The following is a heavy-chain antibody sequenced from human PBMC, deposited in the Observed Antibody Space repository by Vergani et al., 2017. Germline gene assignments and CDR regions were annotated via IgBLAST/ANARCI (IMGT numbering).Heavy chain of an antibody. Sequence: QVQLVQSGAEVKKPGSSVKVSCKASGGTFSSYAISWVRQAPGQGLEWMGRIIPIFGTANYAQKFQGRVTITADESTSTAYMELSSLRSEDTAVYYCAREGGDDYDSSGYYSHYYYYYGMDVWGQGTTVTVSS. CDR1: GGTFSSYA. D-gene: IGHD3-22*01. J-gene: IGHJ6*02. V-gene: IGHV1-69*13. CDR3: AREGGDDYDSSGYYSHYYYYYGMDV. CDR2: IIPIFGTA.